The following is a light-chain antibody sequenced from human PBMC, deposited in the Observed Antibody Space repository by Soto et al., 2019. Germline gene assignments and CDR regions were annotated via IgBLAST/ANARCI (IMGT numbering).Light chain of an antibody. J-gene: IGKJ5*01. V-gene: IGKV3-15*01. CDR2: GAS. CDR1: RSVSSN. Sequence: EIVMTQSPATLSVSPGERATLSCRASRSVSSNSASYQQKPGQAPRLLICGASTRATGIPGRFSRSGSGTEFTLTISSLQSEDFAAYYCQQYNNWHPIIFGQGTRLEIK. CDR3: QQYNNWHPII.